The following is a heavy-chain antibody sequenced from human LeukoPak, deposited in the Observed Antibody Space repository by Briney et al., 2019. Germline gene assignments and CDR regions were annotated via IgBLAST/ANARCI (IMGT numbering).Heavy chain of an antibody. CDR1: GGSISSYY. V-gene: IGHV4-59*08. CDR2: IYYSGST. CDR3: ARQAVDFWSGYPAFVGWFDP. Sequence: PSETLSLTCTVSGGSISSYYWSWIRQPPGKGLEWIGYIYYSGSTNYNPSLKSRVTISVDTSKNQFSLKLSSVTAADTAVYYCARQAVDFWSGYPAFVGWFDPWGQGTLVTVSS. J-gene: IGHJ5*02. D-gene: IGHD3-3*01.